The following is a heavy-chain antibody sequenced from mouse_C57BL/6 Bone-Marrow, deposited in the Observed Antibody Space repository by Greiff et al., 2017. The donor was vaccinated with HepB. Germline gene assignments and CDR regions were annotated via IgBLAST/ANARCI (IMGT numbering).Heavy chain of an antibody. Sequence: EVKLMESGGGLVQPGESLKLSCESNEYEFPSHDMSWVRKTPEKRLELVAAINSDGGSTYYPDTMERRFIISRDNTKKTLYLQMSSLRSEDTALYYCARRSYGFHWYFDVWGTGTTVTVSS. CDR3: ARRSYGFHWYFDV. CDR2: INSDGGST. V-gene: IGHV5-2*03. D-gene: IGHD2-2*01. J-gene: IGHJ1*03. CDR1: EYEFPSHD.